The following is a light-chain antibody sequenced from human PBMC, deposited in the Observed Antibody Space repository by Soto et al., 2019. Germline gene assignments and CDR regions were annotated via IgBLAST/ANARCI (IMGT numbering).Light chain of an antibody. CDR2: AAS. V-gene: IGKV1-27*01. CDR1: QGISNY. Sequence: DIRIAQSPSSLSASVGDRVTITCRASQGISNYLAWYQQKPGKLPKLLIYAASTLQSGVPSRFSGSGSGTDFTLTISSLQPEDVASYYCQNHNSAPITFGQGTRLEIK. J-gene: IGKJ5*01. CDR3: QNHNSAPIT.